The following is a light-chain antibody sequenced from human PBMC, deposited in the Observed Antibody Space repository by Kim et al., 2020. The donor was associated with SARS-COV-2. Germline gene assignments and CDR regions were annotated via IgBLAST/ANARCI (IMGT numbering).Light chain of an antibody. CDR3: QSPDSSATYRV. Sequence: PGQTARITLPGDELPRQYSDWYQQKPGQAPVLVIYKDTERPSGIPERFSGSSSGTTVTLTISGVQAEDEADYYCQSPDSSATYRVFGGGTQLTVL. CDR1: ELPRQY. J-gene: IGLJ3*02. V-gene: IGLV3-25*03. CDR2: KDT.